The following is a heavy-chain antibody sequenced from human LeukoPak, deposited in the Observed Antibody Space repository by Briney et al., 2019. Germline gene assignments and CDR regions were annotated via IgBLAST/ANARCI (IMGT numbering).Heavy chain of an antibody. CDR1: GYTFTGYY. Sequence: GASVKVSCKASGYTFTGYYMHWVRQAPGQGLEWMGWINPNSGGTNYTQKFQGRVTITRNTSITTAYMELSRLRSDDTAVYYCARETLIYRNAFDIWGQGTMVTVSS. CDR2: INPNSGGT. J-gene: IGHJ3*02. CDR3: ARETLIYRNAFDI. D-gene: IGHD3-16*02. V-gene: IGHV1-2*02.